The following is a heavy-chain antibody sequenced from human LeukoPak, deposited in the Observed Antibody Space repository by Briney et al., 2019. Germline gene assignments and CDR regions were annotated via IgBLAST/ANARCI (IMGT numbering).Heavy chain of an antibody. Sequence: ASVKVSCKASGYTFTSYYMHWVRQAPRQGLEWMGIINPSGGITSYAQKYQGRVTMTRDTSTSTVYMELSTLRSEDTAVYYCARDSPLYGSGSYYSDEYFQHWGQGTLVTVSS. J-gene: IGHJ1*01. V-gene: IGHV1-46*03. CDR3: ARDSPLYGSGSYYSDEYFQH. D-gene: IGHD3-10*01. CDR1: GYTFTSYY. CDR2: INPSGGIT.